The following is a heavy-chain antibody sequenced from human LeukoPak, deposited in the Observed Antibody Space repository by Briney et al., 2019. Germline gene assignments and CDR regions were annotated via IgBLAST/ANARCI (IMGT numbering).Heavy chain of an antibody. Sequence: PSETLPPTCTVSGGSISSYYWSWIRRPPGKGLEWIGSIYYSGSTYYNPSLKSRVTISVDTSKNQFSLKLSSVTAADTAVYYCARNTIPLIYFDYWGQGTLVTVSS. V-gene: IGHV4-39*01. CDR2: IYYSGST. CDR3: ARNTIPLIYFDY. D-gene: IGHD3-3*01. J-gene: IGHJ4*02. CDR1: GGSISSYY.